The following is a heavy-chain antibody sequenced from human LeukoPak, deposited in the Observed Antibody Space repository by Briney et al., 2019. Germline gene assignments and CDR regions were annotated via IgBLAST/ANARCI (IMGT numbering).Heavy chain of an antibody. Sequence: ASVKLSCKASGYTFTGYYMHWVRQAPGQGLEWMGWINPNSGGTNYAQKFQGRVTMTRDTSISTAYMELSRLRSDGTAVYYCAREVGSGWYLLLYWGQGTLVTVSS. CDR3: AREVGSGWYLLLY. CDR2: INPNSGGT. J-gene: IGHJ4*02. V-gene: IGHV1-2*02. D-gene: IGHD6-19*01. CDR1: GYTFTGYY.